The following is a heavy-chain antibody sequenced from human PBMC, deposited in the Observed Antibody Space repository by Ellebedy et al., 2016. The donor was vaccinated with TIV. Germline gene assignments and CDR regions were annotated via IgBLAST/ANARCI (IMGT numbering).Heavy chain of an antibody. CDR3: ARGYGSSWPYYYYYYGMDV. CDR1: GFTFSSYS. D-gene: IGHD6-13*01. Sequence: GGSLRLXXAASGFTFSSYSMNWVRQAPGKGLEWVANIKQDGSEKYYVDSVKGRFTISRDNAKNSLYLQMNSLRAEDTAVYYCARGYGSSWPYYYYYYGMDVWGQGTTVTVSS. J-gene: IGHJ6*02. V-gene: IGHV3-7*03. CDR2: IKQDGSEK.